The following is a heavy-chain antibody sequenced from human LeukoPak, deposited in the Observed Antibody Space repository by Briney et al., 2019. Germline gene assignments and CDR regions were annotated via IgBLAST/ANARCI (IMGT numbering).Heavy chain of an antibody. CDR3: ARLVRGDPNWFDP. D-gene: IGHD4-17*01. CDR2: IHYSGST. Sequence: SETLSLTCTVSGDSISSYYWSWIRRPPGTGLEWIGYIHYSGSTNYNPSLKSRVTISVDTSRNQFSLKLSSVTAADTAVYYCARLVRGDPNWFDPWGQGTLVTVSS. J-gene: IGHJ5*02. CDR1: GDSISSYY. V-gene: IGHV4-59*08.